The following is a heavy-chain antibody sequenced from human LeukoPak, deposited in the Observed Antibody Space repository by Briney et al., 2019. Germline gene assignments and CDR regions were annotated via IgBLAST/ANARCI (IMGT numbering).Heavy chain of an antibody. CDR1: GYYIRNGYF. D-gene: IGHD3-10*02. CDR3: ASVFASPPRVFDN. CDR2: IHHSGKS. V-gene: IGHV4-38-2*01. Sequence: KPSETLSLTCGVSGYYIRNGYFWGWIRQPPGKGLEWIGSIHHSGKSDYNPSFKSRVTILVDTSKNQFALRLSSLTASDTAVYYCASVFASPPRVFDNWGQGTLVTVSS. J-gene: IGHJ4*02.